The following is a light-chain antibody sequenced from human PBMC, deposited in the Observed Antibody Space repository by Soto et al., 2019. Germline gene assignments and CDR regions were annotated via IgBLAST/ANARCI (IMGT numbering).Light chain of an antibody. CDR3: QQSYDRPFT. CDR2: AAS. Sequence: DIQMTQSPSSLSASVGDSVTITCRASQSISSYLNWYQQQPEKAPKLLIYAASRLQSGVPSRFSGSKSGTDFTLTISSLQPEDYAAYYCQQSYDRPFTFGPGTKVKIK. J-gene: IGKJ3*01. CDR1: QSISSY. V-gene: IGKV1-39*01.